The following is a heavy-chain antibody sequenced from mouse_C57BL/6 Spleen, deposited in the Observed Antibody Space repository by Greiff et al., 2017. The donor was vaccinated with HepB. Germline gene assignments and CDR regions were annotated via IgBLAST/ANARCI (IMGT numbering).Heavy chain of an antibody. D-gene: IGHD1-1*01. CDR3: AREPYYGSTHGYFDV. Sequence: QVQLQQSGAELARPGASVKLSCKASGYTFTSYGISWVKQRTGQGLEWIGEIYPRSGNTYYNEKFKGKATLTADKSSSTAYMELRSLTSEDSAVYFCAREPYYGSTHGYFDVWGTGTTVTVSS. CDR2: IYPRSGNT. CDR1: GYTFTSYG. V-gene: IGHV1-81*01. J-gene: IGHJ1*03.